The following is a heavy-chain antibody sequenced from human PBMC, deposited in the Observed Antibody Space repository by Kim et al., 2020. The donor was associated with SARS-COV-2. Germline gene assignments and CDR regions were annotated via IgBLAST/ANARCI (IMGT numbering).Heavy chain of an antibody. Sequence: TNYAQKLQGRVTMTPDTSTSTAYMELRSLRSDDTAVYYCARDLAVVTPDYWGQGTLVTVSS. CDR2: T. CDR3: ARDLAVVTPDY. D-gene: IGHD2-15*01. V-gene: IGHV1-18*01. J-gene: IGHJ4*02.